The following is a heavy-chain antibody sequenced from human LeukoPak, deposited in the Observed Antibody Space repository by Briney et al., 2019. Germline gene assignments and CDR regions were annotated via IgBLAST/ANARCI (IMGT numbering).Heavy chain of an antibody. J-gene: IGHJ5*01. CDR2: IKQDGSDK. D-gene: IGHD3-22*01. CDR3: ARDVTYYYDSSGSFDS. CDR1: GFTFSSYW. Sequence: GGSLRLSCVASGFTFSSYWMSWVRQAPGKGLEWVADIKQDGSDKYYVDSVKGRSTTSRDTAKNSLYLQMNSLRAEDTAVYYCARDVTYYYDSSGSFDSWGQGTLVTVSS. V-gene: IGHV3-7*01.